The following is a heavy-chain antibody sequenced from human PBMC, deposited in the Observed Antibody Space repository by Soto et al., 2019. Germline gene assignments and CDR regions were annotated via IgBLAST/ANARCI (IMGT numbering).Heavy chain of an antibody. V-gene: IGHV4-34*01. D-gene: IGHD3-10*01. J-gene: IGHJ5*02. Sequence: QVQLQQWGAGLLKPSETLSLTCAVYGGSFSGYYWSWIRQPPGKGLEWIGEINHSGSTNYNPSLTRRVAIQVDPTKNQFSLKLSSVPAADPAVYYCARAYYGSGNWFDPWGQGTLVTVSS. CDR1: GGSFSGYY. CDR2: INHSGST. CDR3: ARAYYGSGNWFDP.